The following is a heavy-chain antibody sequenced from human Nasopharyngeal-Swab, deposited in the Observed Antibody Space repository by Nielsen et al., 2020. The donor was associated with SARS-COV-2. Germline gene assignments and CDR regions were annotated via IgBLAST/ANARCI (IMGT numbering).Heavy chain of an antibody. Sequence: ASVKVSCKASGYTFTSYDINWVRQAPGQGLEWMGWISAYNGNTNYAQKLQGRVTMTTDTSTSTAYMELRSLRSDDTAVYYCARGRVGATDFYYYYGMDVWGQGTTVTASS. V-gene: IGHV1-18*01. J-gene: IGHJ6*02. CDR3: ARGRVGATDFYYYYGMDV. D-gene: IGHD1-26*01. CDR2: ISAYNGNT. CDR1: GYTFTSYD.